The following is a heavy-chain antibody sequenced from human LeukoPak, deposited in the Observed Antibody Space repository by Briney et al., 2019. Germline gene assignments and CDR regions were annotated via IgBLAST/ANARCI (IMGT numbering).Heavy chain of an antibody. J-gene: IGHJ4*01. CDR3: GTGSLFY. CDR1: GGSITRGSYY. D-gene: IGHD1-1*01. CDR2: VFTSGNT. Sequence: NASETLSLTCAVSGGSITRGSYYWTWIRQPAGKALEWIGHVFTSGNTNYNPSLKGRVTISIGTSKSQFSLNLNSVTAADTAVYARGTGSLFYWGHGILVTVSS. V-gene: IGHV4-61*09.